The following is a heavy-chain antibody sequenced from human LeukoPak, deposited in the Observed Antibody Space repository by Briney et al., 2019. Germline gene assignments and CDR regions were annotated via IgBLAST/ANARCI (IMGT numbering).Heavy chain of an antibody. V-gene: IGHV3-20*04. D-gene: IGHD3-22*01. CDR3: ARGPLQTIPTSKIVVYYYPFDY. J-gene: IGHJ4*02. CDR2: INWNGGGT. CDR1: GFNFDDYG. Sequence: GGSLRLSCAASGFNFDDYGMSWVRQAPGKGLEWVSGINWNGGGTGYTDSVKGRFTISRENAKNSLYLQMNSLKAEDTALNYCARGPLQTIPTSKIVVYYYPFDYWGQGTLVTVSS.